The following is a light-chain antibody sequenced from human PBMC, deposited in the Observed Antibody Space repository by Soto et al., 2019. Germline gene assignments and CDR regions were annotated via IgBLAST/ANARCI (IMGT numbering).Light chain of an antibody. J-gene: IGLJ1*01. Sequence: QSALTQPRSVSGSPGQSVTISCTRTSSDVANYNYVSWYQQHPGKAPKLMIYDVNKRPSGVPYRFSGSKSGNTASLTISGLQAEDEADYYCAAWDDSLNAYVFGPGTKVTVL. CDR3: AAWDDSLNAYV. CDR2: DVN. V-gene: IGLV2-11*01. CDR1: SSDVANYNY.